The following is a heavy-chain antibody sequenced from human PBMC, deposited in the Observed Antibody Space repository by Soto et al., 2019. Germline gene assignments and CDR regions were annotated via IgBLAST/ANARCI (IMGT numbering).Heavy chain of an antibody. CDR1: GFTFSSYA. CDR3: AKERDIVVVVAATFDY. Sequence: GGSLRLSCAASGFTFSSYAMSWVRQAPGKGLEWVSAISGSGGSTYYADSVKGRFTISRDNSKNTLYLQMNSLRAEDTAVYYCAKERDIVVVVAATFDYWGQGTLVTVSS. D-gene: IGHD2-15*01. CDR2: ISGSGGST. J-gene: IGHJ4*02. V-gene: IGHV3-23*01.